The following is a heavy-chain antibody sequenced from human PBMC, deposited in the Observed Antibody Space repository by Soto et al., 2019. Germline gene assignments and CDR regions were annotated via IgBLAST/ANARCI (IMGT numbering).Heavy chain of an antibody. CDR1: GFAFRHNY. CDR3: ATGGIHYEA. CDR2: ISTSGSPA. D-gene: IGHD4-17*01. Sequence: QVHLVESGGGLVKPGGSLRLSCTVSGFAFRHNYLTWIRQAPGKGLEWLSYISTSGSPAYYADSVKGPFTISTDNAKKSLYLQLYCWRSGDRGVYYCATGGIHYEAWGLGTVVTVS. V-gene: IGHV3-11*01. J-gene: IGHJ4*02.